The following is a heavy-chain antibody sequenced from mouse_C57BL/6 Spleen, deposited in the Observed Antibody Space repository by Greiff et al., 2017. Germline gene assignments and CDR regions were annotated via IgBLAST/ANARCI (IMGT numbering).Heavy chain of an antibody. J-gene: IGHJ4*01. D-gene: IGHD2-2*01. V-gene: IGHV1-39*01. CDR1: GYSFTDYN. Sequence: EVQLQQSGPELVKPGASVKISCKASGYSFTDYNMNWVKQSNGKSLEWIGVINPNYGTTSYNHKFKGKATLTVDQSSSTAYMQLNSLTSEDSSVYYCARSRGYGYDVDYAMDYWGQGTSVTVSS. CDR2: INPNYGTT. CDR3: ARSRGYGYDVDYAMDY.